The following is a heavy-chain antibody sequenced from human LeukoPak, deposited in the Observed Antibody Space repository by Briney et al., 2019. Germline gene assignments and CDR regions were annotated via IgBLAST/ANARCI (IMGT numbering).Heavy chain of an antibody. CDR3: ARAQWESDSSGYPY. D-gene: IGHD3-22*01. CDR2: IKPDGSEK. J-gene: IGHJ4*02. V-gene: IGHV3-7*01. Sequence: GGSLRLSCAASGFTFSNYWMTWVRQAPGKGLEWVAHIKPDGSEKYYVDSVKGRFTISRDNAKNSLYLQMNSLRAEDTAVYYCARAQWESDSSGYPYWGQGILVTVSS. CDR1: GFTFSNYW.